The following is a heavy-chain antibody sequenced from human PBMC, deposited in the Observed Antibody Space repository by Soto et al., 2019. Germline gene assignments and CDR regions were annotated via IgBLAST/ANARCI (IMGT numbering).Heavy chain of an antibody. D-gene: IGHD2-15*01. V-gene: IGHV3-23*01. CDR3: AKDLRGYCSGGSCYSNAFDI. CDR2: ISGSGGST. J-gene: IGHJ3*02. CDR1: GFTFSSYA. Sequence: EVQLLESGGGLVQPGGSLRLSCAASGFTFSSYAMSWVRQAPGKGLEWVSAISGSGGSTYYADSVKGRFTISRDNSKNTLYLQMNSLRAEDTAVYYCAKDLRGYCSGGSCYSNAFDIWGQGTMVTVSS.